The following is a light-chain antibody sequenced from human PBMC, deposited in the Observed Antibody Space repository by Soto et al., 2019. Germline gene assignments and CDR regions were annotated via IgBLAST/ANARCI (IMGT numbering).Light chain of an antibody. J-gene: IGKJ1*01. CDR1: QGISNY. Sequence: DIQMTQSPSSLSASVGDRVTITCRASQGISNYLAWYQQKPGKVPKLLIYAASTLQSGVPSRFSGSGSGTDFTLTISSLQPEDVATYYYQKYNSALRRTFGQGTKVEIK. CDR3: QKYNSALRRT. CDR2: AAS. V-gene: IGKV1-27*01.